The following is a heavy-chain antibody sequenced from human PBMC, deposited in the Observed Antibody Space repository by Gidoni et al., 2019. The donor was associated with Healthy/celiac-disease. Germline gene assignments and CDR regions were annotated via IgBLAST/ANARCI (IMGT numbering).Heavy chain of an antibody. J-gene: IGHJ4*02. CDR3: ARGVGGAVAVFYFDY. V-gene: IGHV1-46*01. CDR2: INPSGGST. D-gene: IGHD6-19*01. Sequence: MHWVPQAPGQGLEWMGIINPSGGSTSYAQKFQGRVTMTRDTSTSTVYMELSSLRSEDTAVYYCARGVGGAVAVFYFDYWGQGTLVTVSS.